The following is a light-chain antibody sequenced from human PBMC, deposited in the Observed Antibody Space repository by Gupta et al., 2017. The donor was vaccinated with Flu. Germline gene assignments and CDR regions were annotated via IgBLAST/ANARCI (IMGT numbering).Light chain of an antibody. J-gene: IGLJ3*02. Sequence: SVLTQPPSASETPGPRVTISCSGSSSNIGSNYVYWYQPLPGTAPKLLIYRNNQRHTGVPDRFSGSKSGTAATVAISGLRAEDEADYYCAAWDDSRSGQVFGGGTKLTVL. CDR1: SSNIGSNY. CDR3: AAWDDSRSGQV. CDR2: RNN. V-gene: IGLV1-47*01.